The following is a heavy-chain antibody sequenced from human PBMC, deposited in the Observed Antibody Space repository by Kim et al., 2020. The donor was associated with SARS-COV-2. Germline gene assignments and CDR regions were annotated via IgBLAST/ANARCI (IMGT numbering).Heavy chain of an antibody. CDR2: SGPAGGL. J-gene: IGHJ4*02. V-gene: IGHV3-23*01. CDR3: AKGAVGGGNFDN. CDR1: GFTLSTFA. Sequence: GGSLRRSCTASGFTLSTFAMTWVRQAPGMGLEWVSLSGPAGGLYYADSVKGRFTISRDNSKSTVYLQMNSLGAEDTAVYYCAKGAVGGGNFDNWGQGTLVTVSS. D-gene: IGHD1-26*01.